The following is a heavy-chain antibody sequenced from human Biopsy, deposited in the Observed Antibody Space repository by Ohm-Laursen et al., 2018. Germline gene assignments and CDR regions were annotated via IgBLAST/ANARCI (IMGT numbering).Heavy chain of an antibody. J-gene: IGHJ4*02. CDR2: IFYSANT. CDR3: ARLGSGDYFPTFFDF. CDR1: GVSINGGRYY. D-gene: IGHD5-12*01. V-gene: IGHV4-31*02. Sequence: TLSLTCTVSGVSINGGRYYWNWIRHPPGKGLEWIGHIFYSANTYYNPSLKSRVTISVDTSKNQFSLKLSSVTAADTAVYYCARLGSGDYFPTFFDFWGQGALVTVSS.